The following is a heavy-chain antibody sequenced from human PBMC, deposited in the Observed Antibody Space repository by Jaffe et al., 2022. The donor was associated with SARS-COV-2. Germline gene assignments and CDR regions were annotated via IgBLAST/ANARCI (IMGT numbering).Heavy chain of an antibody. D-gene: IGHD3-9*01. CDR1: GFTFSDYY. CDR3: ARGKSALRYFDWSTPGGPNWFDP. J-gene: IGHJ5*02. Sequence: QVQLVESGGGLVKPGGSLRLSCAASGFTFSDYYMSWIRQAPGKGLEWVSYISSSGSTIYYADSVKGRFTISRDNAKNSLYLQMNSLRAEDTAVYYCARGKSALRYFDWSTPGGPNWFDPWGQGTLVTVSS. CDR2: ISSSGSTI. V-gene: IGHV3-11*01.